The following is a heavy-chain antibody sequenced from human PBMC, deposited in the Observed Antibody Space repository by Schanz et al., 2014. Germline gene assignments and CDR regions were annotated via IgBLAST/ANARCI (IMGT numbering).Heavy chain of an antibody. J-gene: IGHJ3*02. CDR2: ISGSGGST. Sequence: VHLLESGGGLVEPGGSLRLSCAASGFTFSSYAMSWVRQAPGKGLEWVSAISGSGGSTYYADSVKGRFTISRDNSKNTLYLQMNSLRAEDTAVYYCAKGRFGELSAFDIWGQGTMVTDSS. V-gene: IGHV3-23*01. CDR3: AKGRFGELSAFDI. CDR1: GFTFSSYA. D-gene: IGHD3-10*01.